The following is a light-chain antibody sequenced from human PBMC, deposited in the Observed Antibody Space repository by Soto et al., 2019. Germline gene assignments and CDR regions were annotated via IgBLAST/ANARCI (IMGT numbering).Light chain of an antibody. CDR1: SGHSRYA. CDR3: QTWGTGIVV. J-gene: IGLJ2*01. Sequence: QPVLTQSPSASASLGASVKLTCTLSSGHSRYAIAWHQQQPEKGPRYLMKLDSDGSLSKGDGIPDRFSGSSSGAERYLTISSLQSEDEADYYCQTWGTGIVVFGGGTKLTVL. V-gene: IGLV4-69*01. CDR2: LDSDGSL.